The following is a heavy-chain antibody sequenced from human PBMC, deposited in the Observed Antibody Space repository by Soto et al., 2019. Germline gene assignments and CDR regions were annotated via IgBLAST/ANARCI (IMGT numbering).Heavy chain of an antibody. J-gene: IGHJ3*02. CDR1: GYTLTELS. CDR3: ATAYSGDYNKALDI. CDR2: FDREDDET. V-gene: IGHV1-24*01. Sequence: QVQLVQSGAEVKKPGASVKVSCKVSGYTLTELSMHWVRQAPGKGLEWMGGFDREDDETIYAQKFQDRVTMTEDTYKDTAHMELSSLISEDTSVYYCATAYSGDYNKALDIWGQGTMVNVSS. D-gene: IGHD4-4*01.